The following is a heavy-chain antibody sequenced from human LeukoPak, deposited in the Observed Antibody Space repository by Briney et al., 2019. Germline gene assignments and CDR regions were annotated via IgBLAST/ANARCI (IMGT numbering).Heavy chain of an antibody. CDR2: ISGDGGST. CDR3: AKDTNYYDSSGYRY. J-gene: IGHJ4*02. D-gene: IGHD3-22*01. Sequence: GGSLRLSCAASGFTFDDYAMRWVRQAPGKGLEWVSLISGDGGSTYYADSVKGRFTISRDNSKNSLYLQMNSLRTEDTALYYCAKDTNYYDSSGYRYWGQGTLVTVSS. CDR1: GFTFDDYA. V-gene: IGHV3-43*02.